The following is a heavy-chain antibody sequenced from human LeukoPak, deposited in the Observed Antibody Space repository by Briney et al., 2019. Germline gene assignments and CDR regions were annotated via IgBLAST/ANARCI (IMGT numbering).Heavy chain of an antibody. J-gene: IGHJ6*03. Sequence: GGTLRLSCAASGFTFDDYGMSWVRQAPGKGLEWVSGINWNGGSTGYADSVKGRFTISRDNAKNSLYLQMNSLRVEDTALYYCARGYRRYYMDVWGKGTTATVSS. CDR3: ARGYRRYYMDV. CDR1: GFTFDDYG. V-gene: IGHV3-20*04. D-gene: IGHD4-11*01. CDR2: INWNGGST.